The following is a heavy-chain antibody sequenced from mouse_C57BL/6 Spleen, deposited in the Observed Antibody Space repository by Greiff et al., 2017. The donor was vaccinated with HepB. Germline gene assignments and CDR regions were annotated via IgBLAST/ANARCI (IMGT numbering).Heavy chain of an antibody. J-gene: IGHJ1*03. CDR3: AYCGSSYAGYFDV. CDR2: IYPRDGST. Sequence: VKLQESGPELVKPGASVKLSCKASGYTFTSYDINWVKQRPGQGLEWIGWIYPRDGSTKYNEKFKGKATLTVDTSSSTAYMELHSLTSEDSAVYFCAYCGSSYAGYFDVWGTGTTVTVSS. V-gene: IGHV1-85*01. CDR1: GYTFTSYD. D-gene: IGHD1-1*01.